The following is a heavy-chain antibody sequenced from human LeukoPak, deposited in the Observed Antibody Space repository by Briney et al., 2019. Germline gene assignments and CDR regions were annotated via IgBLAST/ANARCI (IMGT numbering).Heavy chain of an antibody. V-gene: IGHV3-9*01. CDR2: ISCNSSTK. CDR3: AKDSLGYCSSSSCYGDFEY. Sequence: ARTLTLSCAASGFTFDDYAMHWVRQAPGKGLEWVSDISCNSSTKGYADSVKGRSTISRDNEKSSLYLQMNSLRAEDTGLYYCAKDSLGYCSSSSCYGDFEYWGQGTLVTVSS. D-gene: IGHD2-2*01. J-gene: IGHJ4*02. CDR1: GFTFDDYA.